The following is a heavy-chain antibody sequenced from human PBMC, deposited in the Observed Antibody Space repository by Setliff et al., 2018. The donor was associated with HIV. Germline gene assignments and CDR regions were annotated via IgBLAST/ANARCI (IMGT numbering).Heavy chain of an antibody. J-gene: IGHJ4*02. CDR1: GYSFITYG. Sequence: ASVKVSCKASGYSFITYGISWVRQAPGQGLEWMGWISAYIGDTKSAQTFQGRVTMTTDTSTSTAYLELRSLRSDDTALYYCARVSSSYYFLGAFDSWGQGTQVTVSS. D-gene: IGHD6-13*01. CDR3: ARVSSSYYFLGAFDS. V-gene: IGHV1-18*01. CDR2: ISAYIGDT.